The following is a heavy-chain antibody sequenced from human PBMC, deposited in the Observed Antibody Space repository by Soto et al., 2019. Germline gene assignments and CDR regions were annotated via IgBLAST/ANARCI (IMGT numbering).Heavy chain of an antibody. CDR3: ARGRGSGSFLIDY. CDR1: GFMFSDYA. D-gene: IGHD3-10*01. J-gene: IGHJ4*02. Sequence: QVKLVESGGGVVQPGRSLRLSCAASGFMFSDYAMHWVRQAPGKGPEWVSIVSYDGSTEHYADSVKGRFTISRDNSKNTVYLQMVSLRPEDTAVYCCARGRGSGSFLIDYWGRGTLVTVSS. CDR2: VSYDGSTE. V-gene: IGHV3-30-3*01.